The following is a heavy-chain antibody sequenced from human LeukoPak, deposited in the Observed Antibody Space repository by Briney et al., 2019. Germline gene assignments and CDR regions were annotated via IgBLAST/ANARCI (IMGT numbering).Heavy chain of an antibody. CDR3: ARVDNYYYHYVDV. CDR1: QGSISSGSYY. CDR2: IFHSGST. Sequence: SETLSLTCTVSQGSISSGSYYWSWIRQPPGKGLEWIGYIFHSGSTYYNPSLESRVTISVDTSKNQFSLRLSSVTAADTAVYYCARVDNYYYHYVDVWGQGTTVTVS. J-gene: IGHJ6*03. V-gene: IGHV4-31*03.